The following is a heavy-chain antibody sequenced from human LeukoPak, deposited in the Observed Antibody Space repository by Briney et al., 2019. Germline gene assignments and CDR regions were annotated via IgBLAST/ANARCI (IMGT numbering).Heavy chain of an antibody. D-gene: IGHD3-22*01. CDR1: GYTFTGYY. J-gene: IGHJ4*02. CDR3: ARTHYDSSGYYSVHLFDY. Sequence: GASVKVSCKASGYTFTGYYMHWVRQAPGQGLEWMGWINPNSGGTNYAQKFQGRVTMTRDTSISTAYMELSRLRSDDTAVYYCARTHYDSSGYYSVHLFDYWGQGTLVAVSS. V-gene: IGHV1-2*02. CDR2: INPNSGGT.